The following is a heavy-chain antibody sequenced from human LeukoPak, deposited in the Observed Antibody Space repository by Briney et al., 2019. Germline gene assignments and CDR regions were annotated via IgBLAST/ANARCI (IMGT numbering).Heavy chain of an antibody. CDR1: GFIFSDYG. CDR2: TRFDGSIK. CDR3: ARWGGTRQYYFDY. Sequence: GGSLRLSCAVSGFIFSDYGFHWVRQAPGKGLELVAVTRFDGSIKQYADSVKGRFTISRDDSKNTLYLQMNFLKSEDTAVYYCARWGGTRQYYFDYWGQGTLVTVSS. J-gene: IGHJ4*02. V-gene: IGHV3-33*01. D-gene: IGHD1-1*01.